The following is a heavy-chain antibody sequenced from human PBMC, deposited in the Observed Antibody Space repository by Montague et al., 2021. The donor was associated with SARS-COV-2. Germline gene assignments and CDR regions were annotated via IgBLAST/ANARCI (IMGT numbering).Heavy chain of an antibody. CDR3: ASPTYYYDSSGSDAFDI. Sequence: SETLSLTCTVSGGSISSSSYYWDWIRQPPGKGLEWIGSICYSGSTYYNPSLKSRVTISVDTSKNQFFLKLSSVTAADTAVYYCASPTYYYDSSGSDAFDIWGQGTTVTVSS. CDR2: ICYSGST. V-gene: IGHV4-39*01. J-gene: IGHJ3*02. CDR1: GGSISSSSYY. D-gene: IGHD3-22*01.